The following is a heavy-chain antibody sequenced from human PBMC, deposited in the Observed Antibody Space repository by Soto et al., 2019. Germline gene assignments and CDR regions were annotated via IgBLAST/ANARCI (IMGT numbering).Heavy chain of an antibody. CDR3: ATRGTQGRWLEFADY. CDR1: GGTFSSLG. V-gene: IGHV1-69*01. J-gene: IGHJ4*02. D-gene: IGHD5-12*01. CDR2: IIPISGRT. Sequence: QVQLVQSGAEVKRPGSSVKVSCEASGGTFSSLGFTWVRQAPGQGLEWMGGIIPISGRTTFAPKFLGRVTITPDESTRTTYMDLTALPSDDTAIYYCATRGTQGRWLEFADYWGQGTLVTVSS.